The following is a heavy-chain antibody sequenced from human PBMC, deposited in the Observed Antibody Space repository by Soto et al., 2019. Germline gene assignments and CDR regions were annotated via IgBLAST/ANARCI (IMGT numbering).Heavy chain of an antibody. CDR2: ISGSGGST. CDR3: AKDSSTQQAIKGDY. D-gene: IGHD6-13*01. CDR1: GFNFSSYA. V-gene: IGHV3-23*01. J-gene: IGHJ4*02. Sequence: PGGSLRLSCAASGFNFSSYAMSWVRQAPGKGLEWVSAISGSGGSTYYADSVKGRFTISRDNSKNTLYLQMNSLRAEDTAVYYCAKDSSTQQAIKGDYWGQGTLVTVSS.